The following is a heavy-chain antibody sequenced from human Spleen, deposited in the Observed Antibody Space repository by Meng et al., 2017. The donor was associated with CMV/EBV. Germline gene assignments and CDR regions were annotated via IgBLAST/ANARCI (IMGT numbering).Heavy chain of an antibody. CDR1: GFTFSSYS. V-gene: IGHV3-15*01. J-gene: IGHJ5*02. CDR2: IKSKTDGGTA. CDR3: TTGSIYYDFWSGYVDAGP. Sequence: GGSLRLSCAASGFTFSSYSMNWVRQAPGKGLEWVGRIKSKTDGGTADYAVPVKGRFTISRDDSKNTLYLQMNSLKTEDTAMYYCTTGSIYYDFWSGYVDAGPWGQGTLVTVSS. D-gene: IGHD3-3*01.